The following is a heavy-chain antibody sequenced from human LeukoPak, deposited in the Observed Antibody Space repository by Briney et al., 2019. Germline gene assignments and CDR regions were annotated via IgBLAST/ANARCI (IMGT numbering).Heavy chain of an antibody. CDR2: IYPGDSGT. V-gene: IGHV5-51*01. Sequence: GESLKISCKGSGYSFTSYWIGWVRQMPGKGLEWMGTIYPGDSGTRYSPSFQGQVTISADKSISTAYLQWSSLKASDTAMYYCARHVGIAAAEYYFDYWGQGTLVTVSS. CDR1: GYSFTSYW. D-gene: IGHD6-13*01. J-gene: IGHJ4*02. CDR3: ARHVGIAAAEYYFDY.